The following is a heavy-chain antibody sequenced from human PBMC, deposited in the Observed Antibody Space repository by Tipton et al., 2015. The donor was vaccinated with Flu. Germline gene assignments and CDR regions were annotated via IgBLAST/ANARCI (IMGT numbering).Heavy chain of an antibody. CDR2: IHRSGST. CDR1: GDSISSDYH. J-gene: IGHJ5*02. CDR3: ARRDFSNYVSDPKNWFDR. D-gene: IGHD4-11*01. Sequence: LRLSCAVSGDSISSDYHWGWIRQPPGKGLEWIATIHRSGSTKYNPSLKSRVTISVDTSKNQFYLEMRSVTAADMAVYYCARRDFSNYVSDPKNWFDRWGQGSLVTVSS. V-gene: IGHV4-38-2*01.